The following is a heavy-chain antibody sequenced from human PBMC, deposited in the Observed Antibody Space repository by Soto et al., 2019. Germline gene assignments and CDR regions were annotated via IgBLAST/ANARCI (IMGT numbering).Heavy chain of an antibody. V-gene: IGHV1-69*01. CDR2: IIPISGTA. D-gene: IGHD1-1*01. Sequence: QVQLVQSGAEVKKPGSSVKVSCKASGGTFSSYVISWVRQAPGQGLECMGGIIPISGTANYAQQFQGRVTITADESTSTAYMELRSLRSEDTAVYYCARGWNDFPHWGQGTLVTVSS. CDR3: ARGWNDFPH. J-gene: IGHJ4*02. CDR1: GGTFSSYV.